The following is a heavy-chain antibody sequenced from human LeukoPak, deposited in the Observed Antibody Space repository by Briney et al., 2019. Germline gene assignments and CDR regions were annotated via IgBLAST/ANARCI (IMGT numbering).Heavy chain of an antibody. CDR1: GGSISSGGYY. CDR3: ARDRYSYGF. CDR2: IYYSGST. D-gene: IGHD5-18*01. Sequence: SQTLSLTCTVSGGSISSGGYYWSWIRQHPGKGLEWIGYIYYSGSTYYNPSLKSRVTMSVDTSKNQFSLNLRSVTAADTAVYYCARDRYSYGFWGQGILVTVSS. J-gene: IGHJ4*02. V-gene: IGHV4-31*03.